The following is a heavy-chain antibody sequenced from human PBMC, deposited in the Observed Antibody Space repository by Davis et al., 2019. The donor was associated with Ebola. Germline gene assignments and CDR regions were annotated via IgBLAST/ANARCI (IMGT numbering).Heavy chain of an antibody. D-gene: IGHD6-13*01. CDR3: ARAGGDSSSWYWYYYYGMDV. CDR2: ISSSGSTI. J-gene: IGHJ6*02. CDR1: GFTFSSYE. V-gene: IGHV3-48*03. Sequence: PGGSLRLSCAASGFTFSSYEMNWVRQAPGKGLEWVSYISSSGSTIYYADSVKGRFTISRDNAKNSLYLQMNSLRAEDTAVYYCARAGGDSSSWYWYYYYGMDVWGQGTTVTVSS.